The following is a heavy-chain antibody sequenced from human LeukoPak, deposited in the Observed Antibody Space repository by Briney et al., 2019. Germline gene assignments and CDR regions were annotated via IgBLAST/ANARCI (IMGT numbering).Heavy chain of an antibody. CDR1: GFTFSSYA. Sequence: GGSLRLSCAASGFTFSSYAMSWVRQAPGKGMEWVSAISGSGGSTYYADSVKGRYTISRDNSKNTLYLQMNSLRAEDTAVYYCAKASISAALNHWGQGTLVTVSS. CDR2: ISGSGGST. CDR3: AKASISAALNH. J-gene: IGHJ5*02. V-gene: IGHV3-23*01. D-gene: IGHD6-13*01.